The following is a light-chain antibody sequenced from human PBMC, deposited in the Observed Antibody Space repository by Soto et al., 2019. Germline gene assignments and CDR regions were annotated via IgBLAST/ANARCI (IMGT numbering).Light chain of an antibody. V-gene: IGKV3-11*01. CDR2: DTS. J-gene: IGKJ5*01. CDR3: QQRNTWPPS. Sequence: EIVLTQSPATLSLCPGERAILSCRVSQSIHNHLVWYQQKPGQAPRLVIYDTSSRPTGIPARFSGSGTGTDFTLTISSLEPEDFALYYCQQRNTWPPSFGQGTRLEI. CDR1: QSIHNH.